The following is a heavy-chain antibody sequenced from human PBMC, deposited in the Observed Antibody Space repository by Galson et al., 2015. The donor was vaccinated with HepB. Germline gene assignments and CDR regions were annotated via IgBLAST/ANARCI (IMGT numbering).Heavy chain of an antibody. V-gene: IGHV1-18*01. CDR1: GYTFTRYG. CDR2: IIINTGNT. CDR3: ARYPRDGTVGITGGFDY. Sequence: SVKVSCKASGYTFTRYGISWVRQAPGQGLEWMGWIIINTGNTNYAQNLQGRVTMTTDTSTSTAYMELRSLRAADSALYYCARYPRDGTVGITGGFDYWGQGTLVTVSS. J-gene: IGHJ4*02. D-gene: IGHD4-11*01.